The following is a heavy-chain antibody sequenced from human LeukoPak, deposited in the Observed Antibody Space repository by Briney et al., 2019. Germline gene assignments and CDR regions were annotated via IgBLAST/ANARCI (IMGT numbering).Heavy chain of an antibody. CDR2: ISSYSNYI. CDR1: GFTFSTYS. V-gene: IGHV3-21*01. Sequence: GGSLRLSCAASGFTFSTYSMNWVRQAPGKGLESVSSISSYSNYINYADSVKGRFTISRDNAKNSLYLQMNSLRAEDTAVYYCARSRTTVTKDALDYWGQGTLVTVSS. CDR3: ARSRTTVTKDALDY. J-gene: IGHJ4*02. D-gene: IGHD4-17*01.